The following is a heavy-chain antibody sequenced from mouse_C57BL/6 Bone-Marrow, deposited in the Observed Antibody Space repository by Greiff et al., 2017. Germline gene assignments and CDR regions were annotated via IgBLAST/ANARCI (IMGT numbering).Heavy chain of an antibody. CDR1: GFTFSSYG. V-gene: IGHV5-6*02. CDR3: ARFIYYDYDGAWFAY. D-gene: IGHD2-4*01. J-gene: IGHJ3*01. CDR2: ISSGGSYT. Sequence: DVKLQESGGDLVKPGGSLKLSCAASGFTFSSYGMSWVRQTPDKRLEWVATISSGGSYTYYPDSVKGRFTISRDNAKNTLYLQMSSLKSEDTAMYYCARFIYYDYDGAWFAYWGQGTLVTVSA.